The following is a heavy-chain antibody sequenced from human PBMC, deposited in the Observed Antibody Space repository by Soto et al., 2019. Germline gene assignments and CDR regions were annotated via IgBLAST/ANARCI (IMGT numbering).Heavy chain of an antibody. J-gene: IGHJ4*02. CDR1: GDSVSSNSAA. CDR2: TYYRSKWYN. CDR3: ARKITMAAAGTVDY. Sequence: KQSQTLSLTCAISGDSVSSNSAAWNWIRQSTSRGLEWLGRTYYRSKWYNDYAVSVKSRITINPDTSKNQFSLQLNSVTPEDTAVYYCARKITMAAAGTVDYWGQGTLVTVSS. D-gene: IGHD6-13*01. V-gene: IGHV6-1*01.